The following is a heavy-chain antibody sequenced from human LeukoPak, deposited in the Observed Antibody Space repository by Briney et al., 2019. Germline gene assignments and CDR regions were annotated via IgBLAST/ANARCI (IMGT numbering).Heavy chain of an antibody. Sequence: PSETLSLTCTVSGGSISSGGYYWSWIRQHPGKGLEWIGYIYYSGSTYYNPSLKSRVTISVDTSKNQFSLQLNSVTPEDTAVYYCARVGYCSSTRCSNWFDPWGQETLVTVSS. D-gene: IGHD2-2*01. CDR3: ARVGYCSSTRCSNWFDP. CDR2: IYYSGST. J-gene: IGHJ5*02. V-gene: IGHV4-31*03. CDR1: GGSISSGGYY.